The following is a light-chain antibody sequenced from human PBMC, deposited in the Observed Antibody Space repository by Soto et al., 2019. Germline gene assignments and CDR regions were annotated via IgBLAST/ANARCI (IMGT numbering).Light chain of an antibody. J-gene: IGKJ1*01. CDR2: KAS. Sequence: DIQMTHSPSSLSASVEDRFTITCLASQSISSWLAWYQQKPGKAPKLLIYKASSLESGVPSRFSGSGSGTEFTLTISSLQPDDFATYYCQQYNSYSPTFGQGTKVDIK. CDR3: QQYNSYSPT. CDR1: QSISSW. V-gene: IGKV1-5*03.